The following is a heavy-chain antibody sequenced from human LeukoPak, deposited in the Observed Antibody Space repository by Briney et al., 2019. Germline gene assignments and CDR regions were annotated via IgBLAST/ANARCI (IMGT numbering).Heavy chain of an antibody. Sequence: APVKVSCKASGYTFTTYYISWVRQAPGQGLEWMGWISAYNGNTNYAQKFQGRVTMTTDTSTSTAYMELRSLRSDDTAAYYCAREEGAPIAAANVWGLGTMVTVSS. J-gene: IGHJ3*01. D-gene: IGHD6-13*01. CDR2: ISAYNGNT. CDR3: AREEGAPIAAANV. V-gene: IGHV1-18*01. CDR1: GYTFTTYY.